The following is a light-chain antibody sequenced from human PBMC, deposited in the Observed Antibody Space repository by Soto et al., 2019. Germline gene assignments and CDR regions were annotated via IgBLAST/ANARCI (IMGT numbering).Light chain of an antibody. J-gene: IGKJ2*01. CDR1: QTIFSW. CDR2: KAS. V-gene: IGKV1-5*03. CDR3: QQYNSYPYI. Sequence: IPMTQSPSTLSASVGDRVSITCRASQTIFSWLAWYQQKPGKAPKLVIYKASSLESGVPSRYSGSGSGTEFTLTISGLQPDDFATYYCQQYNSYPYIFGQGTKLESK.